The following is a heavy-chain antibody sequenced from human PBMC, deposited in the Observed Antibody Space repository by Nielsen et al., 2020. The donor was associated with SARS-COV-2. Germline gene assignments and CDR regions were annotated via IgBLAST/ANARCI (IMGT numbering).Heavy chain of an antibody. J-gene: IGHJ4*02. Sequence: GGSLRLSCAASGFTFSNFAMHWVRQAPGKGLEWLAIISYDGSNEHYVDSVKGRFTVSRDNSKNTLYLQMNSLRAEDTAVYYCAKDSYYDFWSGYSQGYWGQGTLVTVSS. V-gene: IGHV3-30-3*01. CDR2: ISYDGSNE. D-gene: IGHD3-3*01. CDR3: AKDSYYDFWSGYSQGY. CDR1: GFTFSNFA.